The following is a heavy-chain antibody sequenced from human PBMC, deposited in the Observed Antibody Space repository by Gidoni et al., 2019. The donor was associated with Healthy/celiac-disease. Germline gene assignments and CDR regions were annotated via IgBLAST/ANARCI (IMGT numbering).Heavy chain of an antibody. CDR1: GGSISSSSYY. J-gene: IGHJ5*02. V-gene: IGHV4-39*01. CDR2: LSYSGNT. CDR3: ARHGGVVKYNWFDP. D-gene: IGHD2-8*02. Sequence: QLQLQESGPGLVKPSETLSLICTVSGGSISSSSYYWGWIRQPPGKGLEWIGSLSYSGNTYCNPSLKSRVTISVDTSKKQFSLKMSSVTAADTAVYYCARHGGVVKYNWFDPWGQGTLVTVSS.